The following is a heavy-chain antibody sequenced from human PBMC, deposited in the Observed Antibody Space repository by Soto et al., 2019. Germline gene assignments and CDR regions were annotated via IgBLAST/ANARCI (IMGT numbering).Heavy chain of an antibody. CDR1: AGTFSSYA. J-gene: IGHJ4*02. V-gene: IGHV1-69*13. CDR2: IIPIFGTA. Sequence: GXSVKVSCEASAGTFSSYAISWVRQAPGQGLEWMGGIIPIFGTANYAQKFQGRVTITADESTSTAYMELSRLRSEDTAVYYCARGYDAYFDYWGQGTLVTASS. CDR3: ARGYDAYFDY. D-gene: IGHD1-1*01.